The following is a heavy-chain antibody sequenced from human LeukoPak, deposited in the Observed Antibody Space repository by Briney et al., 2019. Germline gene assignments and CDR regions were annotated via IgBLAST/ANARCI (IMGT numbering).Heavy chain of an antibody. CDR2: IYYSAST. J-gene: IGHJ3*02. Sequence: PSETLSLACAVSGGSISSGGYYWSWIRQHPGKGLEWIGYIYYSASTYYNPSLKSRVTISVDTSKNQFSLKLSSVTAADTAVYYCAAAGYCTNGVCQDAFDIWGQGTMVTVSS. D-gene: IGHD2-8*01. V-gene: IGHV4-31*11. CDR3: AAAGYCTNGVCQDAFDI. CDR1: GGSISSGGYY.